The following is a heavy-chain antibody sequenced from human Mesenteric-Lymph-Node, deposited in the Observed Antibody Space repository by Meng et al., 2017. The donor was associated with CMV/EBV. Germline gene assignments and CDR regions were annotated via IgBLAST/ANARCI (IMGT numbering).Heavy chain of an antibody. CDR3: ARSSTVVLLDY. J-gene: IGHJ4*02. CDR1: GYTFTSYA. Sequence: ACKASGYTFTSYAMHWVRQAPGQRLEWMGWINAGNGNTKYSQKFQGRVTITRDTSASTAYMELSSLRSEDTAVYYCARSSTVVLLDYWGQGTLVTVSS. V-gene: IGHV1-3*01. D-gene: IGHD4/OR15-4a*01. CDR2: INAGNGNT.